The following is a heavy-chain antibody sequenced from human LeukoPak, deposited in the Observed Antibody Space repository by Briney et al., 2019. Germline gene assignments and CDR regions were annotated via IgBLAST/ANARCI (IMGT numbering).Heavy chain of an antibody. Sequence: GGSLRLSCVGSGFTFRSHAMSWVRQAPEKGLEFVSGIYENGGTTYYADSEKGRFSISRDNSKNTLYLQMDSLRGEDTAVYYCAKDFRIGYSAHFDYWGQGALVTVSS. CDR3: AKDFRIGYSAHFDY. CDR1: GFTFRSHA. J-gene: IGHJ4*02. CDR2: IYENGGTT. V-gene: IGHV3-23*01. D-gene: IGHD2-21*01.